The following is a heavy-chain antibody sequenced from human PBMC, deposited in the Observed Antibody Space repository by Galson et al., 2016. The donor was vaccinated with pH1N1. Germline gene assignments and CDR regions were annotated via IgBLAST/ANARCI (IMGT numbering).Heavy chain of an antibody. CDR1: GYDFSNYW. J-gene: IGHJ4*02. CDR3: ARHRGGGGGDSYYFYY. D-gene: IGHD2-21*02. V-gene: IGHV5-51*03. CDR2: IYPGDSDT. Sequence: QSGAEVKKPGESLKISCTGSGYDFSNYWIGWVRQMPGKGLEWMGIIYPGDSDTRYSPSYQGQVTISAEKSIDTAFLQWNSLKASDTAMYYCARHRGGGGGDSYYFYYWGQGALVTVSS.